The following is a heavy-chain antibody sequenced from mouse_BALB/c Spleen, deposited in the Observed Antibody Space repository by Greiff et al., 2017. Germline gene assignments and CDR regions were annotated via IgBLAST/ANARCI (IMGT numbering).Heavy chain of an antibody. J-gene: IGHJ2*01. D-gene: IGHD2-3*01. V-gene: IGHV1S81*02. CDR2: INPSNGRT. Sequence: VQLQQPGAELVKPGASVKLSCKASGYTFTSYWMHWVKQRPGQGLEWIGEINPSNGRTNYNEKFKSKATLTVDKSSSTAYMQLSSLTSEDSAVYYCARFGDGYPYWGQGTTLTVSS. CDR3: ARFGDGYPY. CDR1: GYTFTSYW.